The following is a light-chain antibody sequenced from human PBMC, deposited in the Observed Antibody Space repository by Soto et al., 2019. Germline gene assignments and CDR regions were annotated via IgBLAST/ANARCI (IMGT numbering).Light chain of an antibody. CDR2: GAS. CDR3: QQYGTSPIT. Sequence: ENVLTQSPGTLSLSPGERATLSCRASQTVSSYLTWYQQRPGQAPRLLIYGASTRATGIPDRFSGSGSGTDFTLTISRLEPEDFALYYCQQYGTSPITFGQGTRLEIK. J-gene: IGKJ5*01. CDR1: QTVSSY. V-gene: IGKV3-20*01.